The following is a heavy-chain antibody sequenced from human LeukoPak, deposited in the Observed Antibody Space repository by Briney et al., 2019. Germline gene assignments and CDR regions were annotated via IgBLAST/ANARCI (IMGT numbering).Heavy chain of an antibody. CDR3: ARSPDYGGNLDY. D-gene: IGHD4-23*01. CDR1: GASISSYF. J-gene: IGHJ4*02. V-gene: IGHV4-59*01. CDR2: IYYSGDT. Sequence: SKTLSLTCTVSGASISSYFWNWIRQPPGKGLEWIGYIYYSGDTNYNPSLKSRVTISVDTSKNQFSLGLTSVTAADTAVYYCARSPDYGGNLDYWGQGTLVTVSS.